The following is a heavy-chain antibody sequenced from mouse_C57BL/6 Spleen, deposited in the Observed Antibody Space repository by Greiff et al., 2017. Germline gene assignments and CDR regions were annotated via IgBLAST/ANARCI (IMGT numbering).Heavy chain of an antibody. CDR2: ISYDGSN. J-gene: IGHJ2*01. CDR3: ARCDYDYYFDY. D-gene: IGHD2-4*01. V-gene: IGHV3-6*01. CDR1: GYSITSGYY. Sequence: EVKVEESGPGLVKPSQSLSLTCSVTGYSITSGYYWNWIRQFPGNKLEWMGYISYDGSNNYNPSLKNRISITRATSKNQFFLKLNSVTTEDTATYYCARCDYDYYFDYWGQGTTLTVSS.